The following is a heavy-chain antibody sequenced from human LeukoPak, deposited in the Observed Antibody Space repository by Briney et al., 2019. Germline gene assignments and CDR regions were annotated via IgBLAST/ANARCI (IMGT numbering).Heavy chain of an antibody. CDR2: FSGSGGNT. Sequence: PGGSLRLSCAASGFTFSNYAMNWVRQAPGKGLEWVSAFSGSGGNTYYADSVKGRFTITRDNSKNTLYLQLNSLRAEDTAVYYCAKGAGNFDWSYHDYWGQGTLVTVSS. CDR1: GFTFSNYA. J-gene: IGHJ4*02. CDR3: AKGAGNFDWSYHDY. V-gene: IGHV3-23*01. D-gene: IGHD3-9*01.